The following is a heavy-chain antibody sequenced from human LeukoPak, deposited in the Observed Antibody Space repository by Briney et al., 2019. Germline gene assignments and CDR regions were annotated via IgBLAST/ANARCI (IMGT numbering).Heavy chain of an antibody. V-gene: IGHV1-3*04. CDR3: ARGVGYNYGLYYQYGMDV. Sequence: ASVKVSCKASGYTFTSHVIHWVRQAPGPRLNWMGWIDTANGNTQNSQNFQGRVTITRDTSASTAYMELSSLRSEDTAVYYCARGVGYNYGLYYQYGMDVWGQGATVTVSS. J-gene: IGHJ6*02. D-gene: IGHD5-18*01. CDR2: IDTANGNT. CDR1: GYTFTSHV.